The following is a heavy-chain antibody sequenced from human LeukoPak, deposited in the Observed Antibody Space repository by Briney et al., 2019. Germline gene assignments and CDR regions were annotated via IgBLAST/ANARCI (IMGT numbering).Heavy chain of an antibody. CDR2: IYYSGST. V-gene: IGHV4-59*01. CDR1: GGSITNYY. CDR3: ARGVPYGPSYEFFDY. Sequence: SETLSLTCTVSGGSITNYYWSWIRQPPGKGLECIGYIYYSGSTNYNPSLKSRVTISLHTSKDQFSLKLNSVTAADTAVYYCARGVPYGPSYEFFDYWGQGTLVTVSS. D-gene: IGHD3-10*01. J-gene: IGHJ4*02.